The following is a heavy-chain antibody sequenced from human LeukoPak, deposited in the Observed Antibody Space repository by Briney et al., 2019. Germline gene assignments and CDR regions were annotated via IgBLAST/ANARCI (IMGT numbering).Heavy chain of an antibody. V-gene: IGHV3-23*01. CDR2: ITGSGGST. D-gene: IGHD2-15*01. J-gene: IGHJ4*02. CDR3: AKIMALYCSGGSCNEIDY. CDR1: GFTFTTYA. Sequence: GGSLRLSCGASGFTFTTYAMTWVRQAPGKGLEWVSSITGSGGSTYYGDSVKGRFTISRDNSKNTLYLQMNSLRAEDTAVYYCAKIMALYCSGGSCNEIDYWGQGTLVTVSS.